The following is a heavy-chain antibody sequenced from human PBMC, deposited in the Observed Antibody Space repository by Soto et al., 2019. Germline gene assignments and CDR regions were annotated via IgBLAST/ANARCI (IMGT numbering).Heavy chain of an antibody. J-gene: IGHJ4*02. D-gene: IGHD3-10*01. Sequence: QVELVESGGGVVQPGRSLRLSCAASGFTFNRYAMNWVRQSPVKGLEWVAAISVDGSSYNYADSVKGRFIISRDNSKDTLYLQLSGLSVDATAVYYCASDFGSWGQGTLVTVSS. CDR1: GFTFNRYA. V-gene: IGHV3-30*03. CDR3: ASDFGS. CDR2: ISVDGSSY.